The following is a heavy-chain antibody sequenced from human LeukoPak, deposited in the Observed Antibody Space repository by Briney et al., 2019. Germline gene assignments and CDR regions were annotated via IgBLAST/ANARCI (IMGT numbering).Heavy chain of an antibody. J-gene: IGHJ5*02. D-gene: IGHD2-2*01. CDR3: ARGGYWSSTSCYRFDP. CDR2: MNPNSGNT. Sequence: ASVKVSCKASGYTFTSYDINWVRQATGQGLEWMGWMNPNSGNTGYAQKFQGRVTITRNTSISTAYMELSSLRSEDTAVYYCARGGYWSSTSCYRFDPWGQGTLVTVSS. CDR1: GYTFTSYD. V-gene: IGHV1-8*03.